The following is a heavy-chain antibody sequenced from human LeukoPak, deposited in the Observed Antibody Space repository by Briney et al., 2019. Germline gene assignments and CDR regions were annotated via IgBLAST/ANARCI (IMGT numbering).Heavy chain of an antibody. CDR2: IYPGDSDT. J-gene: IGHJ6*02. V-gene: IGHV5-51*01. Sequence: GASLKISCKGSGYSFTSYWIGWVRQMPGKGLEWMGIIYPGDSDTRYSPSFQGQVTISADKSISTAYLQWSSLKASDTAMYYCARTTLGVADGMDVWGQGTTVTVSS. CDR1: GYSFTSYW. D-gene: IGHD2-15*01. CDR3: ARTTLGVADGMDV.